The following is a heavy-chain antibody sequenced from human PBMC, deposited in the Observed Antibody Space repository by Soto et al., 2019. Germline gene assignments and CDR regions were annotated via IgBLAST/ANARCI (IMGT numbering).Heavy chain of an antibody. CDR3: ARPNSSSWYEGNMDY. J-gene: IGHJ4*02. Sequence: QVQLVQSGAEVKKPGSSVKVSCKASGGTFSSYTISWVRQAPGQGLEWMGRIIPILGIANYAQKFQGRVTIXXDXSXXTAYMELSSLRSEDTAVYYCARPNSSSWYEGNMDYWGQGTLVTVSS. CDR2: IIPILGIA. V-gene: IGHV1-69*02. CDR1: GGTFSSYT. D-gene: IGHD6-13*01.